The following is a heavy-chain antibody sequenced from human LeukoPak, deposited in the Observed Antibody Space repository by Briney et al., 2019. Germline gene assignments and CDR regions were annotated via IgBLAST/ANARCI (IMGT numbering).Heavy chain of an antibody. V-gene: IGHV3-21*01. CDR1: VFTFNSNS. Sequence: GGSLTLSCAASVFTFNSNSMHWLRQAPGKGREGGSSICSSSRYIYYALSERGSFTIYRDNAKNTLYPQMNSLRAEDTAVYYCARAQYDYDSSGYGHSGQGMRVTVSA. CDR2: ICSSSRYI. J-gene: IGHJ4*02. CDR3: ARAQYDYDSSGYGH. D-gene: IGHD3-22*01.